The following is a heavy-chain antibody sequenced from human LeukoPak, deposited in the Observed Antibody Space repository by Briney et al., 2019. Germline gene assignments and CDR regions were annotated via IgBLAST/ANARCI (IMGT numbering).Heavy chain of an antibody. V-gene: IGHV3-23*01. J-gene: IGHJ4*02. CDR2: ISGSGGST. CDR3: AKVHSPVICSGYDQYFDY. D-gene: IGHD5-12*01. Sequence: GGSLRLSCAASGFIFSSYAMSWVRQAPGKGLEWVSAISGSGGSTYYADSVKGRFTIFRDNSKNTLYLQMNSLRAEDTAVYYCAKVHSPVICSGYDQYFDYWGQGTLVTVSS. CDR1: GFIFSSYA.